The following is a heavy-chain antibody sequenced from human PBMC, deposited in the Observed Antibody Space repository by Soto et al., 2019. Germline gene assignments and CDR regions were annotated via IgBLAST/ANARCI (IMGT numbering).Heavy chain of an antibody. Sequence: QVQLVESGGGVVQPGRSLRLSCAASGFTFSSYAMHWVHQAPGKGLEWVAVISYDGSNKYYADSVKGRFTISRDNSKNTLYLQMNSLRAEDTAVYYCARDRDIVVVVVWYFDLWGRGTLVTVSS. J-gene: IGHJ2*01. CDR3: ARDRDIVVVVVWYFDL. CDR1: GFTFSSYA. CDR2: ISYDGSNK. D-gene: IGHD2-15*01. V-gene: IGHV3-30-3*01.